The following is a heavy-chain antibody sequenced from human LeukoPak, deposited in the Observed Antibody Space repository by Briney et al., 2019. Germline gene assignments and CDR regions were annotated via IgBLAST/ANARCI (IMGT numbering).Heavy chain of an antibody. Sequence: GASVKVSCKASGGTFSSYAISWVRQAPGQGLEWMGGIIPVFGTANYAQKFQGRVTITTDESTSTAYMELSSLRSEDTAVYYCASCSGGSDDAFDIWGQGTMVTVSS. CDR2: IIPVFGTA. D-gene: IGHD2-15*01. J-gene: IGHJ3*02. V-gene: IGHV1-69*05. CDR3: ASCSGGSDDAFDI. CDR1: GGTFSSYA.